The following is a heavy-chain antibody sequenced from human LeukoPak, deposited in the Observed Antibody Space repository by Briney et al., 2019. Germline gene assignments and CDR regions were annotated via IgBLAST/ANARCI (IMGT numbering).Heavy chain of an antibody. J-gene: IGHJ4*02. D-gene: IGHD2/OR15-2a*01. V-gene: IGHV3-33*01. CDR3: ARESMTAFDY. Sequence: GRSLRLSCAASGFTFSSYGMHWVRQAPGKGLEWVAVIWYDGSNKYYADSLKGRFTISRDNSKNTLYLQMNSLRAEDTAVYYCARESMTAFDYWGQGTLVTVSS. CDR2: IWYDGSNK. CDR1: GFTFSSYG.